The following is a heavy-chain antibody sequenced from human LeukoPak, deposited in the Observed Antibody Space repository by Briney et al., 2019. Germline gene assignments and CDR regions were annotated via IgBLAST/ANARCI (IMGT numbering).Heavy chain of an antibody. D-gene: IGHD3-3*01. CDR2: IYYSGST. J-gene: IGHJ4*02. CDR1: GGSFSGYY. Sequence: SETLSLTCAVYGGSFSGYYWSWIRQPPGKGLEWIGSIYYSGSTYYNPSLKSRVTISVDTSKNQFSLKLSSVTAADTAVYYCARLFWSGYYVDYWGQGTLVTVSS. V-gene: IGHV4-34*01. CDR3: ARLFWSGYYVDY.